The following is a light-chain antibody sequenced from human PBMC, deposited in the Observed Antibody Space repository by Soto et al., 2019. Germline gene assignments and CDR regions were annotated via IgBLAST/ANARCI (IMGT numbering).Light chain of an antibody. J-gene: IGKJ5*01. CDR2: GVS. V-gene: IGKV1-9*01. CDR3: QQLNHYPLT. CDR1: QGSPTY. Sequence: DIQLTQTPSFLSASVGDRVTVTCRASQGSPTYLAWYQQKPGKVPRLLIYGVSTLQSGVPSRFSGAGSGTEFTLTITSLQPEDSATYYCQQLNHYPLTFGQGTRLEIK.